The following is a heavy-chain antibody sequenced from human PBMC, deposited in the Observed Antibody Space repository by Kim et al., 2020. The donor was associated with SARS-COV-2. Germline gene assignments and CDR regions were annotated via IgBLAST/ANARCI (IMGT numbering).Heavy chain of an antibody. CDR2: IKSSGGDT. CDR3: AKTGSGWYFDG. D-gene: IGHD6-19*01. V-gene: IGHV3-23*01. CDR1: GFTFNSNA. J-gene: IGHJ4*02. Sequence: GGSLRLSCAASGFTFNSNAMSWVRQAPGKGLEWVSIIKSSGGDTYYADSVKGRFTISRDNSKNTLYLQMNSLRADDTAIYYCAKTGSGWYFDGWGQGTLVTVS.